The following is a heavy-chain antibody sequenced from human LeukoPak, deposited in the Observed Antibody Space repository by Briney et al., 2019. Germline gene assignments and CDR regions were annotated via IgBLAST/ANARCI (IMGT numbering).Heavy chain of an antibody. CDR3: AKDRRPTYYSDSSGYYFRDAFDM. D-gene: IGHD3-22*01. CDR2: ISSSGSTI. Sequence: QPGGSLRLSCAASGFTFSSYEMNWVRQAPGKGLEWASYISSSGSTIYYADSVKGRFTISRDNAKNSLYLQMNSLRTEDTAVYYCAKDRRPTYYSDSSGYYFRDAFDMWGQGTMVTVSS. CDR1: GFTFSSYE. J-gene: IGHJ3*02. V-gene: IGHV3-48*03.